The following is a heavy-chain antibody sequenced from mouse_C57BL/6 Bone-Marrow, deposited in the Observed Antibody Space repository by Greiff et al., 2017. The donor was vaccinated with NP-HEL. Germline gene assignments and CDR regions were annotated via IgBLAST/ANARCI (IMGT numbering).Heavy chain of an antibody. Sequence: QVQLQQSGPGLVEQEQRRGVTWRGAGCSLTSYGVHWVRQSPGKGLEWLGVIWRGGSTDCNAAFMSRLSITKDNSKGQVFFKMNSLQADDTAIYYCAKGPHYYGSSEDYYAMDYWGQGTSVTVSS. D-gene: IGHD1-1*01. CDR3: AKGPHYYGSSEDYYAMDY. J-gene: IGHJ4*01. CDR2: IWRGGST. CDR1: GCSLTSYG. V-gene: IGHV2-5*01.